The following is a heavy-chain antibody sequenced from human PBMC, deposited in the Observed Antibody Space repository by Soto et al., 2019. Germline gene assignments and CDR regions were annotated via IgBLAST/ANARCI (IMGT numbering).Heavy chain of an antibody. CDR3: ARDLGARIAAAGGRGYYGMDV. CDR2: ISAYNGNT. CDR1: GCTFTSYG. D-gene: IGHD6-13*01. Sequence: ASVKVSCKASGCTFTSYGISWVRQAPGQGLEWMGWISAYNGNTNYAQKLQGRVTMTTDTSTSTAYMELRSLRSDDTAVYYCARDLGARIAAAGGRGYYGMDVWGQGTTVTVSS. J-gene: IGHJ6*02. V-gene: IGHV1-18*04.